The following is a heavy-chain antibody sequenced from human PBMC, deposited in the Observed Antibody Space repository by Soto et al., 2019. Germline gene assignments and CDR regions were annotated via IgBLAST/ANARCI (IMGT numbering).Heavy chain of an antibody. J-gene: IGHJ5*02. D-gene: IGHD6-19*01. V-gene: IGHV3-23*01. CDR2: ISDDGGRT. Sequence: EVQLLESGGGLVQPGGSLRLSCAASGFTFSSYAMTWVRQAPGKGLEWVSGISDDGGRTYYADSVKGRFTISRDNSKNTLFLQMTSLRADDMAFYFCAKDVLTTIPVATASWGQGTLVSVSS. CDR3: AKDVLTTIPVATAS. CDR1: GFTFSSYA.